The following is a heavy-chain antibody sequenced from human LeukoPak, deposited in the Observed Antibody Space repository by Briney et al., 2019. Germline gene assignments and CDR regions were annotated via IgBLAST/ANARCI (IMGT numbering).Heavy chain of an antibody. CDR1: GFTFRSYG. CDR2: IWYDGSNK. D-gene: IGHD4-17*01. Sequence: GGSLRLSCAASGFTFRSYGMHWVRQAPGKGLEWVAVIWYDGSNKYYADSVKGRFTISRDNSKNTLYLQMNSLRAEDTAVYYCARDQSDYVHYYGMDVWGQGTTVTVSS. J-gene: IGHJ6*02. V-gene: IGHV3-33*08. CDR3: ARDQSDYVHYYGMDV.